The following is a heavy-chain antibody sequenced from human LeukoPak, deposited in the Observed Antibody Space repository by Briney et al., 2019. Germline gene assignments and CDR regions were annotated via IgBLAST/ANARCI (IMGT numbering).Heavy chain of an antibody. J-gene: IGHJ4*02. Sequence: GASVKVSCKASGYTFSDYTFTNYGISWVRQAPGQGLEWMGWISTYKSHTNYAQKLQGRVTMTTDTSTSTAYMELRSLRSDDTAVYYCARDQGMAPEDFDYWGQGTLVTVSS. D-gene: IGHD6-13*01. CDR1: GYTFSDYTFTNYG. CDR3: ARDQGMAPEDFDY. CDR2: ISTYKSHT. V-gene: IGHV1-18*01.